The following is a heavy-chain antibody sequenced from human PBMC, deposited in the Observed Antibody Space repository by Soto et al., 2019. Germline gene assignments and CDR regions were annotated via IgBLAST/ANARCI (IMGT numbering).Heavy chain of an antibody. CDR2: LSGSGTST. J-gene: IGHJ4*02. V-gene: IGHV3-23*01. Sequence: PGGSLRLSCAASGFSFVNYAMNWVRQAPGKGLEWVSGLSGSGTSTYYADSVKGRFTISRDNSRDTLFLQMNSLTADDTAVYYCAKATKNGGWFTTFHSWGQGDLVTVSS. D-gene: IGHD6-19*01. CDR1: GFSFVNYA. CDR3: AKATKNGGWFTTFHS.